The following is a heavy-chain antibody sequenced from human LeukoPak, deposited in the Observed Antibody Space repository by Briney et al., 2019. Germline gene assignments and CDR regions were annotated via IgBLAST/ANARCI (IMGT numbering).Heavy chain of an antibody. CDR3: AKGDSSSWYDYYFDY. D-gene: IGHD6-13*01. CDR2: ISSSGSTI. CDR1: GFTFSDYY. V-gene: IGHV3-11*04. Sequence: GGSLRLSCAASGFTFSDYYMSWIRQAPGKGLEWVSYISSSGSTIYYADSVKGRFTISRDNAKNSLYLQMNSLRAEDTAVYYCAKGDSSSWYDYYFDYWGQGTLVTVSS. J-gene: IGHJ4*02.